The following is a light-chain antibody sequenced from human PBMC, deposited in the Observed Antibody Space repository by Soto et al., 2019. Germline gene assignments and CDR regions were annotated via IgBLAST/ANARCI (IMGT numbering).Light chain of an antibody. V-gene: IGKV1-5*03. CDR3: QHYNTYWT. CDR1: ENINDC. CDR2: KAS. J-gene: IGKJ1*01. Sequence: IQMTQSPSTLSASVGDRVTITCRASENINDCLAWHQQKPGEAPKVLIYKASTLATGVPSRFRGSGSGTEFSLTISSLQTEDFATYYCQHYNTYWTFGQGTKVEIK.